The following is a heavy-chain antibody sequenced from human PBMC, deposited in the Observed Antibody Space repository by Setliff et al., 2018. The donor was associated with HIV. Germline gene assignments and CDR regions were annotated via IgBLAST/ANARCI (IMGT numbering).Heavy chain of an antibody. CDR2: IFSNDEK. D-gene: IGHD3-10*01. Sequence: SGPTLVNPTETLTLTCTVSGFSLSNARMGVSWIRRPPGKALEWLAHIFSNDEKAYSTSLKSRLTISKDTSKSQVVLTMTNMDPVDTATYYCARIFDTMVRGVIITTGSFAPWGQGTLVTVSS. CDR3: ARIFDTMVRGVIITTGSFAP. V-gene: IGHV2-26*01. J-gene: IGHJ5*02. CDR1: GFSLSNARMG.